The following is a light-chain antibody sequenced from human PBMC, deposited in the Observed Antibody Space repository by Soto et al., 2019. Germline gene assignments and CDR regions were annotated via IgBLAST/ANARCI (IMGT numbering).Light chain of an antibody. Sequence: QSVLAPPPSVSEAPGQRVTISCTGSSSNIGAGYDVHWYQHVPGTAPRLLIFGNSNRPSGVPDRFSGSKSGPSAFLAITGLQAEDEADYYCQSYDNSLSGSGVFGTGTK. V-gene: IGLV1-40*01. CDR2: GNS. CDR3: QSYDNSLSGSGV. CDR1: SSNIGAGYD. J-gene: IGLJ1*01.